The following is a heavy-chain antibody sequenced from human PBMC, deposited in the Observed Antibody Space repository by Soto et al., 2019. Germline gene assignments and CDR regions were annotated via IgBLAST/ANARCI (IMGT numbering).Heavy chain of an antibody. CDR2: ISAYNGNT. CDR3: AREGMWYSSGWYLGY. CDR1: GYTFTSYG. Sequence: ASVKVSCKASGYTFTSYGISWVRQAPGQGLEWMGWISAYNGNTNYAQKLQGRVTMTTDTSTSTAYMELRSLRSDDTAVYYCAREGMWYSSGWYLGYWGQGTLVTVSS. D-gene: IGHD6-19*01. J-gene: IGHJ4*02. V-gene: IGHV1-18*01.